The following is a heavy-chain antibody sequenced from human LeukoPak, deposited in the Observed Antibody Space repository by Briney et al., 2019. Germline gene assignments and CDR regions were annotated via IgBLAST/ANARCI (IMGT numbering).Heavy chain of an antibody. Sequence: PGGSLRLSCAASGFTFSNYGIHWVRQAPGKGLEWVSCITGSSDYIFYADSVRGRFTISRDDAKNSLFLQMNGLRAEDTAVYYCAKFKGHYGDSEYYFDSWGQGTLVTVSS. J-gene: IGHJ4*02. D-gene: IGHD3-10*01. CDR3: AKFKGHYGDSEYYFDS. CDR1: GFTFSNYG. V-gene: IGHV3-21*01. CDR2: ITGSSDYI.